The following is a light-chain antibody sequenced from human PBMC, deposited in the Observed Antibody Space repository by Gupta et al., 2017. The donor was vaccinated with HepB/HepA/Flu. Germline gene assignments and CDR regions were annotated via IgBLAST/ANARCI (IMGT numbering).Light chain of an antibody. CDR1: QRLRSH. J-gene: IGKJ1*01. V-gene: IGKV1-39*01. Sequence: DIQMTQSPFSLSASVGDRVTITCRASQRLRSHLNWYQQKPGKAPRMLIYAAFSMQSGVPSRFSGSGSGAHFTLTISRRQPDDFVTYYCQQSDSPPWTFGQGTKVDIK. CDR3: QQSDSPPWT. CDR2: AAF.